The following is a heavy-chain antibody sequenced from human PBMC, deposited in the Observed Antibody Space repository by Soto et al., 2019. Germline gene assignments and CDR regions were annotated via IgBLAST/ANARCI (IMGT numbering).Heavy chain of an antibody. D-gene: IGHD3-16*01. Sequence: QITLKESGPTLVKPTQTLTLTCTFSGFSLSNSEVGVGWIRQPPGKALEWLALIYWDDDKRYSPSLKSRLTXTXXPSKNQVVLTMTNMDPVDTATYYCAGVNPDYYFDYWGQGTLVTVSS. J-gene: IGHJ4*02. V-gene: IGHV2-5*02. CDR1: GFSLSNSEVG. CDR2: IYWDDDK. CDR3: AGVNPDYYFDY.